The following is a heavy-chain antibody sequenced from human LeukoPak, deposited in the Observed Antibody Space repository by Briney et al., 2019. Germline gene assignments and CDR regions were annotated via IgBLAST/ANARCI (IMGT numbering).Heavy chain of an antibody. D-gene: IGHD3-22*01. Sequence: PGGSLRLSCAASGFTFSSYGMHWVRQAPGKGLEWVAVISYDGSNKYYADSVKGRFTISRDNSKNTLYLQMNSLRAEDTAVYYCAKEGYYDSSGPFDYRGQGTLVTVSS. CDR1: GFTFSSYG. CDR2: ISYDGSNK. J-gene: IGHJ4*02. V-gene: IGHV3-30*18. CDR3: AKEGYYDSSGPFDY.